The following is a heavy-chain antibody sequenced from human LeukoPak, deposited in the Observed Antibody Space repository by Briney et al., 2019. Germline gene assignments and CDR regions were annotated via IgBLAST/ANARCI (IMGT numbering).Heavy chain of an antibody. V-gene: IGHV3-48*01. CDR1: GFTFSSYS. J-gene: IGHJ1*01. CDR2: ISSSSSTI. Sequence: PGGSLRLSCAASGFTFSSYSVNWVRQAPGKGLEWVSYISSSSSTIYYADSVKGRFTISRDNAKNSLYLQMNSLRAEDTAVYYCARDHLAYYYDSSGYSAEYFQHWGQGTLVTVSS. CDR3: ARDHLAYYYDSSGYSAEYFQH. D-gene: IGHD3-22*01.